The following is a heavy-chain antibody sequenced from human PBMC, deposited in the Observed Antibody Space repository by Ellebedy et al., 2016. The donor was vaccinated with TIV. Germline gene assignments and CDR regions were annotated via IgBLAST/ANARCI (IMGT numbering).Heavy chain of an antibody. CDR1: VYTFTDYY. Sequence: AASVKVSCKASVYTFTDYYMHWVRQAPGQGLEWMGWINPNSGGTNYAQKFQGRVTMTRDRSISTAYMELSRLRSDDTAVYDCARTRVYSGYDSYGMYVWGQGTTVTVSS. CDR3: ARTRVYSGYDSYGMYV. V-gene: IGHV1-2*02. J-gene: IGHJ6*02. CDR2: INPNSGGT. D-gene: IGHD5-12*01.